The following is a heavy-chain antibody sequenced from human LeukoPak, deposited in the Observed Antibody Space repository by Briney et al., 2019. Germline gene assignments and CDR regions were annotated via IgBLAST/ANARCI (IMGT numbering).Heavy chain of an antibody. Sequence: VKVSCKASGGTFSSYAISWVRQAPGQGLEWMGGIIPIFGTANYAQKFQGRVTITADKSTSTAYMELSSLRSEDTAVYYCARSVYTRIAVTEGATNWFDPWGQGTLVTVSS. CDR2: IIPIFGTA. CDR1: GGTFSSYA. J-gene: IGHJ5*02. D-gene: IGHD6-19*01. CDR3: ARSVYTRIAVTEGATNWFDP. V-gene: IGHV1-69*13.